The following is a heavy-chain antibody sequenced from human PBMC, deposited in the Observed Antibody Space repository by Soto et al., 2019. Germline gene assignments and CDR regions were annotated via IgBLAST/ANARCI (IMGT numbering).Heavy chain of an antibody. V-gene: IGHV1-69*12. CDR1: GGTFSSYA. Sequence: QVQLVQSGAEVKKPGSSVKVSCKASGGTFSSYAISWVRQAPGQGLEWMGGIIPIFGTANYAQKFQGRVTTTADESRSTAYRELRSLRSEDTAVYYCAREVVVAATGWFGPWGQGTLVTVSS. CDR3: AREVVVAATGWFGP. CDR2: IIPIFGTA. D-gene: IGHD2-15*01. J-gene: IGHJ5*02.